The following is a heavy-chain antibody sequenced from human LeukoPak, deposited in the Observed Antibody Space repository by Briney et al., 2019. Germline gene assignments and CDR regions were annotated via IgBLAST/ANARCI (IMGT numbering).Heavy chain of an antibody. J-gene: IGHJ4*02. Sequence: PGGSLRLSCAASGFTFSNYAMSWVRQAPGKGLEWVSFISGSGSSTNYADSVKGRFTISRDNAKNSLYLQMNSLRAEDTAVYYCARTYSGSCLDYWGQGTLVTVSS. CDR3: ARTYSGSCLDY. D-gene: IGHD1-26*01. V-gene: IGHV3-48*04. CDR1: GFTFSNYA. CDR2: ISGSGSST.